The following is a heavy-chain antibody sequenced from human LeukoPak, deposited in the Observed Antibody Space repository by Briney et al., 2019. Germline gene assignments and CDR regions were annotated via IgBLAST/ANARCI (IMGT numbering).Heavy chain of an antibody. V-gene: IGHV1-2*04. CDR1: GYTFTGYY. CDR2: INPNSGGT. Sequence: VASVKASCKASGYTFTGYYMHWVRQAPGQGLEWMGWINPNSGGTNYAQKFQGWVTMTRDTSISTAYMELSRLRSDDTAVYYCASLGASRAPLDDAFDIWGQGTMVTVSS. D-gene: IGHD3-16*01. J-gene: IGHJ3*02. CDR3: ASLGASRAPLDDAFDI.